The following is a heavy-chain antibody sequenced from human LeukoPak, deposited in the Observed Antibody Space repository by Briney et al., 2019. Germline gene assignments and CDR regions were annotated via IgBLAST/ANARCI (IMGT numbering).Heavy chain of an antibody. Sequence: SETLSLTCAVYGGSFSGYYWSWIRQPPGKGLEWIGEINHSGSTNYNPSLKSRVTISVDTSKNQFSLQLRSVTAADTAVYYCARDSGTTGEVKFDPWGQGTLVTVSS. D-gene: IGHD1-7*01. CDR2: INHSGST. CDR3: ARDSGTTGEVKFDP. CDR1: GGSFSGYY. V-gene: IGHV4-34*01. J-gene: IGHJ5*02.